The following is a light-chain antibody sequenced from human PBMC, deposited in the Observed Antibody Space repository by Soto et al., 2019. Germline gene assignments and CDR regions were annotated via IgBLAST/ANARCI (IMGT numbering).Light chain of an antibody. V-gene: IGKV3-20*01. Sequence: EIVLTQSPGTLSLSPGEGATLSCRASQSVSSRWLVWYQQIPGQAPRLLIYGASSRATAIPDRFSGSGSGTDFTLTISRLEPEDFAVYYCQKYGSSPNTFGQGTKVEMK. CDR1: QSVSSRW. CDR2: GAS. J-gene: IGKJ2*01. CDR3: QKYGSSPNT.